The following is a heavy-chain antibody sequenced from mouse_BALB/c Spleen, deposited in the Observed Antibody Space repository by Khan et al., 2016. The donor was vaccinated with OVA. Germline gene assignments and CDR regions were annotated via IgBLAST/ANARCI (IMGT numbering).Heavy chain of an antibody. CDR2: IDPENGDT. Sequence: VQLKQSGAELVRSGASVKLSCTASGFNIKDYYMHWVKQRPEQGLEWIGWIDPENGDTEYAPKFQGKATMTADTSSNTAYLQLSSLTSEDTAVYYCNTGDGYSAWFAYWGQGTLVTVSA. CDR1: GFNIKDYY. V-gene: IGHV14-4*02. CDR3: NTGDGYSAWFAY. D-gene: IGHD2-3*01. J-gene: IGHJ3*01.